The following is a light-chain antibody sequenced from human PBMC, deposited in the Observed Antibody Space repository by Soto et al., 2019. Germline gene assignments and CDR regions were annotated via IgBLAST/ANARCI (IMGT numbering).Light chain of an antibody. CDR2: DDS. V-gene: IGLV3-21*02. CDR1: KIGSKS. Sequence: SYELTQPPSVSAAPGQTATITWGGNKIGSKSVHWYQQKPGQAPVLVVYDDSGRPSRIPERFSGSNSGNTAALTVSGVEAGDEADYYCQVWDSSSDHYVFGSGTKVTV. J-gene: IGLJ1*01. CDR3: QVWDSSSDHYV.